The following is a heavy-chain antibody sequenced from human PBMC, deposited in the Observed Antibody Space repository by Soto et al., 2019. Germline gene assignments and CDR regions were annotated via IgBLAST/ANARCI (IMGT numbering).Heavy chain of an antibody. J-gene: IGHJ4*02. V-gene: IGHV1-18*01. CDR3: ARGRYGDY. CDR1: GYTFTSYG. D-gene: IGHD1-1*01. CDR2: ISAHNGNT. Sequence: QVDLVQSGAEVKKPGASVKVSCKASGYTFTSYGITWVRQAPGQGLERMGWISAHNGNTDYAQKLQGRVIVTRDTSTSTAYMELRSLRSDDTVVYYCARGRYGDYWGQGALVTVSS.